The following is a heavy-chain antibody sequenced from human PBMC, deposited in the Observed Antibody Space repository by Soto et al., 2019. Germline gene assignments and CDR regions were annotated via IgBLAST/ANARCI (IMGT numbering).Heavy chain of an antibody. Sequence: PXGSLRLSCAASGFTFSSYAMHWVRQAPGKGLEWVAVISYDGSNKYYADSVKGRFTISRDNSKNTLYLQMNSLRAEDTAVYYCARDGAVRFLEWRYNWFDPWGQGTLVTVSS. J-gene: IGHJ5*02. D-gene: IGHD3-3*01. CDR2: ISYDGSNK. CDR1: GFTFSSYA. CDR3: ARDGAVRFLEWRYNWFDP. V-gene: IGHV3-30-3*01.